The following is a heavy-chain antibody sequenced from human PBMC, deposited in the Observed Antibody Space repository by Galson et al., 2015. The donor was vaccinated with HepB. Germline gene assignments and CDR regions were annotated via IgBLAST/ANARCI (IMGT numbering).Heavy chain of an antibody. CDR3: VKEGAWFGGDWFDP. CDR1: GFIFGHHG. V-gene: IGHV3-23*01. CDR2: ITGRGSKS. D-gene: IGHD3-16*01. J-gene: IGHJ5*02. Sequence: SLRLSCATSGFIFGHHGMTWVRQAPGKGLERVAGITGRGSKSNYAESVKGRFSISRDNSKNTLFLEMNSLRAEDTAVYYCVKEGAWFGGDWFDPWGQGILVIVS.